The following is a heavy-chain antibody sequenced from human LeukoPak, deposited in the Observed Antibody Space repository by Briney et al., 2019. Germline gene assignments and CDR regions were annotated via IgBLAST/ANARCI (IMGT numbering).Heavy chain of an antibody. Sequence: PSETLSLTCTVSGGSISSYYWNWIRQPPAQGQEWIGYIYYSGNTKYNPSLESRVTISVDTSKNQFSLKLRTVTAAATALNYCARGMPQGGVHWLDPWGQGTLVTVSS. CDR1: GGSISSYY. CDR3: ARGMPQGGVHWLDP. J-gene: IGHJ5*02. CDR2: IYYSGNT. V-gene: IGHV4-59*01. D-gene: IGHD2-2*01.